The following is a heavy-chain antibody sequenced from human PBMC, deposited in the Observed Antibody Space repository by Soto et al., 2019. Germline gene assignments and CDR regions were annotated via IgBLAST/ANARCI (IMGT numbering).Heavy chain of an antibody. CDR1: GGSFSQSA. Sequence: QAQLVQSEAEVRKPGSSVKVSCKASGGSFSQSAVSWVRLAPGLGLEWVGGIIPMFGITHYGPSFQGRVTIAADEATGAAYLEVKSLTPEDTALYLCARGRLGSAVGESVYYFFHGFDVWGQGTPVIVSS. CDR2: IIPMFGIT. J-gene: IGHJ6*02. D-gene: IGHD3-10*01. CDR3: ARGRLGSAVGESVYYFFHGFDV. V-gene: IGHV1-69*01.